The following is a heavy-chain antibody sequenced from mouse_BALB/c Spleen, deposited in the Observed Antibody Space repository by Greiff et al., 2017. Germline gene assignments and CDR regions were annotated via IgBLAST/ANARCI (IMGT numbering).Heavy chain of an antibody. V-gene: IGHV1-4*02. CDR1: GYTFTSYW. CDR2: INPSSGYT. Sequence: QVQLQQSGAELAKPGASVKMSCKASGYTFTSYWMHWVKQRPGQGLEWIGYINPSSGYTEYNQKFKDKTTLTADKSSSTAYMQLSSLTSEDSAVYYCAAHYYGSRISRAMDYWGQGTSVTVSS. D-gene: IGHD1-1*01. CDR3: AAHYYGSRISRAMDY. J-gene: IGHJ4*01.